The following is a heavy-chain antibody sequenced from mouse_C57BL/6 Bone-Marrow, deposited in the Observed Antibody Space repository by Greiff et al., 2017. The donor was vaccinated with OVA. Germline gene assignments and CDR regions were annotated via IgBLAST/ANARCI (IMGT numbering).Heavy chain of an antibody. J-gene: IGHJ2*01. CDR3: ARNFAETANFDY. CDR2: IWSGGST. CDR1: GFSLTSYG. Sequence: QVQLQQSGPGLVQPSQSLSITCTVSGFSLTSYGVHWVRQSPGKGLEWLGVIWSGGSTDYTAAFISRLSISKDNSKSQVFFKMNSLQADDTAIYYCARNFAETANFDYWGQGTTLTVSS. V-gene: IGHV2-2*01. D-gene: IGHD3-1*01.